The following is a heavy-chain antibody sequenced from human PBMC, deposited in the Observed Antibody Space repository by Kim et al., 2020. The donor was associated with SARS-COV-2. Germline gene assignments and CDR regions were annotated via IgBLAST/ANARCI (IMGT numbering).Heavy chain of an antibody. V-gene: IGHV4-39*01. D-gene: IGHD6-6*01. Sequence: PSLKSRVTISVDTSKTQFSLRLSSVTAADTAVYYCARSSYSSSSYWYFDLWGRGTLVTVSS. CDR3: ARSSYSSSSYWYFDL. J-gene: IGHJ2*01.